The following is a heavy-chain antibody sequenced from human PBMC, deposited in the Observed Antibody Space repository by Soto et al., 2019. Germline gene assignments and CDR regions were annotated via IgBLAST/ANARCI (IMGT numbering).Heavy chain of an antibody. D-gene: IGHD3-3*01. CDR3: AKLRLATYDFWGGCDS. J-gene: IGHJ4*02. CDR2: ISYDESKK. CDR1: GFTFNDYA. Sequence: QVQLVESGGGVVQPGRSLKLSCLASGFTFNDYAMHWVRQAPVKGLEWVALISYDESKKDYAESVKGRFTISRDNSKNALYLQINSLRSEDTAAYYCAKLRLATYDFWGGCDSWGQGTLVTVSS. V-gene: IGHV3-30*18.